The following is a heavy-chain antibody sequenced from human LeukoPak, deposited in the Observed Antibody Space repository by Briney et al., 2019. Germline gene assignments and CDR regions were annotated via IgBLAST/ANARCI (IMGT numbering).Heavy chain of an antibody. Sequence: GGSLRLSCAASGFTFSSYAMSWDRQAPGKGLEWVSAISGSGGSTYYADSVKGRFTISRDNSKNTLYLQMNSLRAEDTAVYYCADYYDSSGYYPYYFDYWGQGTLVTVSS. J-gene: IGHJ4*02. CDR3: ADYYDSSGYYPYYFDY. CDR1: GFTFSSYA. D-gene: IGHD3-22*01. V-gene: IGHV3-23*01. CDR2: ISGSGGST.